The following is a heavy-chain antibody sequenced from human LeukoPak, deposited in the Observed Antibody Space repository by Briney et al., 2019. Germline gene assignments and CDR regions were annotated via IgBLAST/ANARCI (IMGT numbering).Heavy chain of an antibody. J-gene: IGHJ4*02. CDR2: MNPNTANT. CDR3: ARGEYSGSYYYFAY. D-gene: IGHD1-26*01. Sequence: ASVKVSCRASGYTFTSYDTNWVRQAPGQGLEWMGWMNPNTANTGYAQKFQGRVTITRNTSISTSYMELNSLRSEDTAVYYCARGEYSGSYYYFAYWGQGTLVTVSS. V-gene: IGHV1-8*01. CDR1: GYTFTSYD.